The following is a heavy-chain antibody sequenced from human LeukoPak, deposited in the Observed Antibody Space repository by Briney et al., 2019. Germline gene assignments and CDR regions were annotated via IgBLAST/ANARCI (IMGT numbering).Heavy chain of an antibody. D-gene: IGHD4-17*01. J-gene: IGHJ4*02. Sequence: GRSLRLPCAASGFTFSSYAMHWVRQAPGKGLEWVAVISYDGSNKYYADSVKGRFTISRDNPKNTLYLQMNSLRAEDTAVYYCARRTTVTTTGDYWGQGTLVTVSS. CDR3: ARRTTVTTTGDY. CDR2: ISYDGSNK. V-gene: IGHV3-30-3*01. CDR1: GFTFSSYA.